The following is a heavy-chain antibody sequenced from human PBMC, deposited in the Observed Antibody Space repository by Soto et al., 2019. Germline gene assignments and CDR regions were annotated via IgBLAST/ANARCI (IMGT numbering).Heavy chain of an antibody. CDR1: GGSISSGDYY. V-gene: IGHV4-30-4*01. Sequence: PSETLSLTCTVSGGSISSGDYYWRWIRQPPGKGLEWIGYIYYSGSTFYNPSLKNRVTISLDTSKIQFSLKLSSVTAADTAVYSCVREGGHHWFAPWGQGTLVTVSS. J-gene: IGHJ5*02. CDR2: IYYSGST. CDR3: VREGGHHWFAP. D-gene: IGHD3-16*01.